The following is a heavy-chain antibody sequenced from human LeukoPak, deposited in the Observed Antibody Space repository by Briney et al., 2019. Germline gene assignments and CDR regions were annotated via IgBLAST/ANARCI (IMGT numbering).Heavy chain of an antibody. CDR2: IKQDGSEK. J-gene: IGHJ6*03. V-gene: IGHV3-7*01. CDR3: AKARPSLTTVTPYYYYMDV. Sequence: GGSLRLSCAASGFTFSTYWMSWVRQAPGKGLQWVANIKQDGSEKNYVDSVKGRFTISRDNSKNTLYLQMNSLRAEDTAVYYCAKARPSLTTVTPYYYYMDVWGKGTTVTVSS. CDR1: GFTFSTYW. D-gene: IGHD4-11*01.